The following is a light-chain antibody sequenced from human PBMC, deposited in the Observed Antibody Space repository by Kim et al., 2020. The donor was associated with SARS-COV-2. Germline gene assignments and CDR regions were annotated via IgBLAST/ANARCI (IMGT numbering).Light chain of an antibody. Sequence: LPVSVGETATLFGRASQGVSYNLAWYQQKPGQAPRLLIYGASTRATDIPARCTGSGSGTEFTLTISSLQSEDFAVYFCQQYNHWYSFGQGTKLEI. CDR1: QGVSYN. V-gene: IGKV3-15*01. CDR2: GAS. CDR3: QQYNHWYS. J-gene: IGKJ2*03.